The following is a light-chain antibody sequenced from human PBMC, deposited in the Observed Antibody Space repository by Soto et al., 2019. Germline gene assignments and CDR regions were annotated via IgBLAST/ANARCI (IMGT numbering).Light chain of an antibody. CDR1: SGDIGSYNR. CDR2: EVT. V-gene: IGLV2-14*01. CDR3: SSYTDSNTRACV. Sequence: QSALTQPASVSGSPGQSITISCTGTSGDIGSYNRVSWYQQHPGKAPKLIIYEVTDRPSGVTNRFSGSKSGNTASLPISGLLAEDEAAYYCSSYTDSNTRACVFGTGTKLTVL. J-gene: IGLJ1*01.